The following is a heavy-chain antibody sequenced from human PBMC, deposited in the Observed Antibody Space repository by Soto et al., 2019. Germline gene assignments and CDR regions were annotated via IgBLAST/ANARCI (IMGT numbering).Heavy chain of an antibody. J-gene: IGHJ4*02. V-gene: IGHV4-34*01. CDR2: INHSGST. D-gene: IGHD3-10*01. Sequence: SETLSLTCAVYGGSFSGYYWSWIRQPPGKGLEWIGEINHSGSTNYNPSLKSRVTISVDTSKNQFSLKLSSVTAADTAVYYCASSGYGSGSHYNDYWGQGTLVTVSS. CDR3: ASSGYGSGSHYNDY. CDR1: GGSFSGYY.